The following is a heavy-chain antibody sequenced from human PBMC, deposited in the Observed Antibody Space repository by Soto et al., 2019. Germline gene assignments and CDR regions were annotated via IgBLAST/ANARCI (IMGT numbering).Heavy chain of an antibody. J-gene: IGHJ4*02. CDR3: AGVSRHVLTGRDFH. V-gene: IGHV1-3*01. D-gene: IGHD3-9*01. CDR2: INVGTGTT. CDR1: GYSFTTNA. Sequence: QVQLVQSGAEVKKPGASVKVPCKASGYSFTTNAMHWVRQAPGHRLEWMAWINVGTGTTKYSQKFQGRVTITRDTSASTAYMELSRLTSDDTAVYYCAGVSRHVLTGRDFHWGQGTLVTVSS.